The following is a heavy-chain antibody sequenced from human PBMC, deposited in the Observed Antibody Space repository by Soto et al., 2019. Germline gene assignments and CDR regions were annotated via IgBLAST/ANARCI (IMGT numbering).Heavy chain of an antibody. J-gene: IGHJ4*02. CDR3: ARDYDSSGYFDY. Sequence: GGSLRLSCSASGFTFSSYAMHGVRQAPGKGLEWVAVISYDGSNKYYADSVKGRFTISRDNSKNTLYLQMNSLRAEDTAVYYCARDYDSSGYFDYWGQGTLVTVSS. D-gene: IGHD3-22*01. V-gene: IGHV3-30-3*01. CDR2: ISYDGSNK. CDR1: GFTFSSYA.